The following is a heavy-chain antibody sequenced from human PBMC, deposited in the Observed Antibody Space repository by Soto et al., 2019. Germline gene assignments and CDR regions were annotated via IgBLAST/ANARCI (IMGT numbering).Heavy chain of an antibody. CDR1: GGSINSSSYF. CDR3: ARHYSSGSRNCFDP. Sequence: QLQLQESGPGLVKPSETLSLTCSVSGGSINSSSYFWGWVRQPPGKGLEWIGSIYYSGSTYYNPSLASRVTISVDTSKNQFSLKLSSVTAAHTAVFYCARHYSSGSRNCFDPWGQGTLVTVSS. D-gene: IGHD6-19*01. V-gene: IGHV4-39*01. J-gene: IGHJ5*02. CDR2: IYYSGST.